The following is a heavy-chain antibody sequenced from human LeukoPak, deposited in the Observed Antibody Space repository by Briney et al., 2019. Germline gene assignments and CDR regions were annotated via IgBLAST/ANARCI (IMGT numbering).Heavy chain of an antibody. D-gene: IGHD4-23*01. Sequence: SETLSLTCTVSGGYIITSGHYWGWIRQPPGKGLEWIGSVYYTGVTSTNPFFRSRMSISVDTSKNQFSLNLTSVTAADATVYYCARERSSSGGHNWFDPWGQGTLVTVSS. CDR2: VYYTGVT. CDR1: GGYIITSGHY. J-gene: IGHJ5*02. CDR3: ARERSSSGGHNWFDP. V-gene: IGHV4-39*07.